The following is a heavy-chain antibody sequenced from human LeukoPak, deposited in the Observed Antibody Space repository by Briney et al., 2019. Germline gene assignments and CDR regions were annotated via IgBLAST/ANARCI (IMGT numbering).Heavy chain of an antibody. Sequence: GGSLRLSCAASGFTFSSYAMSWVRQAPGKGLEWVSAISGSGGSTYYADSVKGRFTISRDNSKNTLYLQMNSLRAEDTAVYYCAKEERAYCGGDCYSGYFDYWGQGTLVTVSS. D-gene: IGHD2-21*02. CDR2: ISGSGGST. V-gene: IGHV3-23*01. CDR1: GFTFSSYA. J-gene: IGHJ4*02. CDR3: AKEERAYCGGDCYSGYFDY.